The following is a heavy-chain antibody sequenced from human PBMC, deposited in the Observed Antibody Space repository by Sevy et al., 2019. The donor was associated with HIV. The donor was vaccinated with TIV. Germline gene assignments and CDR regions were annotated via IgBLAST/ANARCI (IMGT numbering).Heavy chain of an antibody. Sequence: GGSLRLSCAASGFTFSDYYMSWIRQAPGKGLEWVSYISSSGSTIHYANSVKGRFTISRDNAKKSLSLQMNSLRAEDTAVYYCARGYYDSSGYLDAFDIWGQGTMVTVSS. V-gene: IGHV3-11*01. D-gene: IGHD3-22*01. CDR3: ARGYYDSSGYLDAFDI. CDR2: ISSSGSTI. CDR1: GFTFSDYY. J-gene: IGHJ3*02.